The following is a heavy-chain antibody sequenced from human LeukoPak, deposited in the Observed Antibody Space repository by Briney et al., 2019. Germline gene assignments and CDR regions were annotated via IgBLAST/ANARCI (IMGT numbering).Heavy chain of an antibody. CDR2: IYYSGST. Sequence: SETLSLTCTVSGNSISTSKSYWGWIRQPPGKGLEWIGSIYYSGSTYYNPSLKSRVTISVDTSKNQFSLKLSSVTAADTAVYYCARHGGYLYRPYFDYWGQGTLVTVSS. D-gene: IGHD3-16*01. V-gene: IGHV4-39*01. J-gene: IGHJ4*02. CDR1: GNSISTSKSY. CDR3: ARHGGYLYRPYFDY.